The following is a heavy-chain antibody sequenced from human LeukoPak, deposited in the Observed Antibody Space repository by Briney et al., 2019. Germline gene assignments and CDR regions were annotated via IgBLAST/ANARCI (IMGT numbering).Heavy chain of an antibody. V-gene: IGHV3-11*04. CDR2: ISSSGSTI. CDR3: ARDYYDSSCYYFDY. J-gene: IGHJ4*02. Sequence: PGGSLRLSCPASGFTFSEYYMSWIRQAPGKGLDWVSYISSSGSTIYYADSVKGRFTISRDNAKNSLYLQMNSLRAEDTAVYYCARDYYDSSCYYFDYWGQGTLVTVSS. D-gene: IGHD3-22*01. CDR1: GFTFSEYY.